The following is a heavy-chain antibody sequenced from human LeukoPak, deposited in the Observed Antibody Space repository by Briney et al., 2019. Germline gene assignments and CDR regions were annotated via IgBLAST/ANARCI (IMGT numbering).Heavy chain of an antibody. V-gene: IGHV4-59*08. CDR1: GGPISNYY. Sequence: SETLSLTCTVSGGPISNYYWSWIRQPRGKGLEWIAYIYYIGTSNSNTSLTRRVTISLDTSKNQFSLQLSSVTAADTAVYYCARLHPDRDGYMRRSFDSWGQGTLVTVSS. CDR2: IYYIGTS. CDR3: ARLHPDRDGYMRRSFDS. D-gene: IGHD5-24*01. J-gene: IGHJ4*02.